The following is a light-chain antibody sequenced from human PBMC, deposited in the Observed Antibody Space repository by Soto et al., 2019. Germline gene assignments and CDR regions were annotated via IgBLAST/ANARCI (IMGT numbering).Light chain of an antibody. CDR2: AAS. V-gene: IGKV1-12*01. CDR1: QDVSNW. Sequence: DIQMTQSPSSVSASVGDRVTITCRASQDVSNWLAWYQQKPGKAPNLLIYAASTLQSGVPSRFSGSGSGTDFTLTISSLQPEDFATYYCQQANSFPLTIGQGTRLEIK. J-gene: IGKJ5*01. CDR3: QQANSFPLT.